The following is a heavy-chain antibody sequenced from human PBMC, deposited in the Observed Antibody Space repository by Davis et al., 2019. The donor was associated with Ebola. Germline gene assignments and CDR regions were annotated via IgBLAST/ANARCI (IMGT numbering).Heavy chain of an antibody. D-gene: IGHD3-16*01. V-gene: IGHV5-51*01. Sequence: GESLKISCKASGYSFSTYWIGWVRQMPGKGLESMGVIYPGDYEIKYSPSLQGQVTISVDKASATAYLQWASLKASDSAMYYCARHYALGLYNWFDPWGQGTLVTVSS. CDR2: IYPGDYEI. CDR3: ARHYALGLYNWFDP. CDR1: GYSFSTYW. J-gene: IGHJ5*02.